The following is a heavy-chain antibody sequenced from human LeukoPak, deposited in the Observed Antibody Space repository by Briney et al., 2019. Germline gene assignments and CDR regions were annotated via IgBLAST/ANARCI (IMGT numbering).Heavy chain of an antibody. Sequence: GGSLRLSCSASGFTFNAYNIHWVREAPGKGQEWVAIVLYDGSDSYYADSVKGRFTISRDNSKNTLSLQMDSLRADDTAVYFCARDFSGSYSVDYWGQGTLVTVSS. CDR3: ARDFSGSYSVDY. J-gene: IGHJ4*02. CDR1: GFTFNAYN. CDR2: VLYDGSDS. D-gene: IGHD1-26*01. V-gene: IGHV3-30*03.